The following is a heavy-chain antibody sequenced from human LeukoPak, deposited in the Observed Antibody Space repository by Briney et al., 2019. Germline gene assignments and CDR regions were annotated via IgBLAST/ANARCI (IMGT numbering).Heavy chain of an antibody. V-gene: IGHV4-59*01. CDR2: IDHTGST. J-gene: IGHJ6*03. Sequence: SETLSLICSVSGDSISIYYWSWIRQPPGKGLEWIGYIDHTGSTNYNPSLKSRVTISVDTSKNQFSLKLSSVTAADTAVYYCARRRYYYYMDVWGKGTTVTISS. CDR3: ARRRYYYYMDV. CDR1: GDSISIYY.